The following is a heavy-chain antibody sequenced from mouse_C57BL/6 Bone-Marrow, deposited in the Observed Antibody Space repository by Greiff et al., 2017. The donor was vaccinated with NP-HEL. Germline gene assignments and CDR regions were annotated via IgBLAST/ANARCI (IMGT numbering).Heavy chain of an antibody. V-gene: IGHV1-82*01. J-gene: IGHJ4*01. CDR1: GYAFSSSW. CDR2: IYPGDGDT. D-gene: IGHD2-2*01. Sequence: VHLVESGPELVKPGASVKISCKASGYAFSSSWMNWVKQRPGKGLEWIGRIYPGDGDTNYNGKFKGKATLTADKSSSTAYMQLSSLTSEDSAVYFCASLMVTTKPYAMDYWGQGTSVTVSS. CDR3: ASLMVTTKPYAMDY.